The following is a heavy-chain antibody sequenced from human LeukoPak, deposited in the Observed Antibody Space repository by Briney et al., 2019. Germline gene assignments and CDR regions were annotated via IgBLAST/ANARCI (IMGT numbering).Heavy chain of an antibody. Sequence: SVKVSCKASGGTFSSYAISWVRQAPGQGLELMGGIIPIFGTANYAQKFQGRVTITADESTSTAYMELSSLRSEDTAVYYCARDKGYNWNYPYFDYWGQGTLVTVSS. D-gene: IGHD1-7*01. CDR3: ARDKGYNWNYPYFDY. CDR2: IIPIFGTA. V-gene: IGHV1-69*13. J-gene: IGHJ4*02. CDR1: GGTFSSYA.